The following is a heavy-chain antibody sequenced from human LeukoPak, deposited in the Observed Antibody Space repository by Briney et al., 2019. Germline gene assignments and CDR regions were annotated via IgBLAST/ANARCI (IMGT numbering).Heavy chain of an antibody. CDR1: GFTVSSNY. CDR3: ARDRKYSQAGYFDY. J-gene: IGHJ4*02. Sequence: GGSLRLSCAASGFTVSSNYMSWVRQAPGKGLEWVSVIYSGGTTYYADSVKGRFTISRDNSKNTLYLQMNSLRAEDTAVYYCARDRKYSQAGYFDYWGQGTLVTVSS. D-gene: IGHD1-14*01. V-gene: IGHV3-53*05. CDR2: IYSGGTT.